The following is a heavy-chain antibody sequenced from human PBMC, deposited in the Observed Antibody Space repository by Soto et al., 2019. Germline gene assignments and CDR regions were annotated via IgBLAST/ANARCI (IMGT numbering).Heavy chain of an antibody. CDR2: ISYDGSNK. D-gene: IGHD3-3*01. V-gene: IGHV3-30-3*01. J-gene: IGHJ4*02. CDR3: ARDPGGTDFAEWTSSFAY. Sequence: QVQLVESGGGVVQPGRSLRLSCAASGFTFSSYAMHWVRQAPGKGLEWVAVISYDGSNKYYADSVKGRFTISRDNSKNTXXLQMNSLRAEDTAVYYCARDPGGTDFAEWTSSFAYWGQGTLVTVSS. CDR1: GFTFSSYA.